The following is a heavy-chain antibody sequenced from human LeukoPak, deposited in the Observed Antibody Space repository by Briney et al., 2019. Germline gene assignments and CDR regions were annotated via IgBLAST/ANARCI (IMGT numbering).Heavy chain of an antibody. CDR1: GFTASSNY. V-gene: IGHV3-66*04. J-gene: IGHJ6*02. Sequence: GGSLRLSCAASGFTASSNYMSWVRQAPGKGLEWVSVIYSGGSTYYADSVKGRFTISRDNSKNMLYLQMNSLRAEDTAVYYCARPDSRYFYGMDVWGQGATVTVSS. CDR2: IYSGGST. CDR3: ARPDSRYFYGMDV. D-gene: IGHD2/OR15-2a*01.